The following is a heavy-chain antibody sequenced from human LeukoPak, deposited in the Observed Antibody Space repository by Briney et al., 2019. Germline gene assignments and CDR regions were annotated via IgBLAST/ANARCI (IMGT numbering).Heavy chain of an antibody. J-gene: IGHJ4*02. CDR2: IKEDGSET. CDR1: GFTFSRSW. CDR3: SRSLNF. Sequence: PGGSLRLSCATSGFTFSRSWMDWVRQAPGKGLEWAANIKEDGSETHYVDSAKGRFTISRDNAKNSLFLQVDNLRVEDTAIYYCSRSLNFWGQGTLVTVSP. V-gene: IGHV3-7*01.